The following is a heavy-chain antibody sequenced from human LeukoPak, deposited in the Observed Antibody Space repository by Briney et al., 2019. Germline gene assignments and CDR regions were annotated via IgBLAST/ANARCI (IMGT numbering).Heavy chain of an antibody. CDR3: AKDQGITMIVVVITAAFDI. V-gene: IGHV3-23*01. CDR1: GFTFDRFT. J-gene: IGHJ3*02. CDR2: INRRGHT. D-gene: IGHD3-22*01. Sequence: GGSLRLSCAASGFTFDRFTIHWVRQTPGKGLEWVSLINRRGHTFYADSVKGRFTISRDNSKNTLYLQMNSLRAEDTAVYYCAKDQGITMIVVVITAAFDIWGQGTMVTVSS.